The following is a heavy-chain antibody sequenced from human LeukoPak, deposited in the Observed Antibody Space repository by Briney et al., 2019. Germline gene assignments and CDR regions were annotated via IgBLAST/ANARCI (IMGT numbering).Heavy chain of an antibody. J-gene: IGHJ6*02. CDR3: AREKDPIITYRMDV. D-gene: IGHD3-10*01. CDR1: GYTFSNYA. CDR2: TTVSNGNT. Sequence: ASVKVSCKASGYTFSNYAINWVRQAPGQGLEWMGWTTVSNGNTNYAQKLQGRVTMTTDTSTSTAYMELRSLRSDDTAVYYCAREKDPIITYRMDVWGQGTTVTVSS. V-gene: IGHV1-18*01.